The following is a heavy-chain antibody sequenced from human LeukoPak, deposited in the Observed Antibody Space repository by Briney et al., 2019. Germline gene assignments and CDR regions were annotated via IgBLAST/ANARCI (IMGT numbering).Heavy chain of an antibody. D-gene: IGHD3-22*01. Sequence: GGSLRLSCAASGFTFSSYAMSWVRQAPGKGLEWVSGISGSGGSTYYADSVKGRFTISRDSSKNTLYLQMNSLRAEDTAVYYCAKDLVDTSGYYYVEYFQNWGQGTLVTVSS. CDR1: GFTFSSYA. V-gene: IGHV3-23*01. CDR2: ISGSGGST. J-gene: IGHJ1*01. CDR3: AKDLVDTSGYYYVEYFQN.